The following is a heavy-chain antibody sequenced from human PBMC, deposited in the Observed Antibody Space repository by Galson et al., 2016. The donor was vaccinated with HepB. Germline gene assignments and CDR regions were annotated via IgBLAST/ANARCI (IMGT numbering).Heavy chain of an antibody. J-gene: IGHJ5*02. CDR2: ISYDGSNR. V-gene: IGHV3-30*09. D-gene: IGHD1-26*01. CDR3: ARDQGWEGGWFDP. CDR1: GFTLNNYA. Sequence: SLRLSCAASGFTLNNYALNWVRQAPGKGLEWVALISYDGSNRYYGDPVRGRFAISRDTSKNTVYLQINSLSPEDTAVYYFARDQGWEGGWFDPWGQGTMVTVSS.